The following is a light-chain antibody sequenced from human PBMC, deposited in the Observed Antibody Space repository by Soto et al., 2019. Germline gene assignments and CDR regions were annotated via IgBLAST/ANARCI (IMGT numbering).Light chain of an antibody. CDR3: QQYSSSPQT. CDR1: QSISSNY. J-gene: IGKJ1*01. V-gene: IGKV3-20*01. Sequence: NVLTQSPGTLSLSPGECATLSCRASQSISSNYLAWYHQIPGQAPRLLIYGAASRATDIPDRFRGSGSGRDFVLNISRLEPEDSGVYYCQQYSSSPQTFGQGTKVEI. CDR2: GAA.